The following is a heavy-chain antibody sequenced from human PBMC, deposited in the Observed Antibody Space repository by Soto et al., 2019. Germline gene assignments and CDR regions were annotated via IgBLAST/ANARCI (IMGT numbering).Heavy chain of an antibody. Sequence: SETLSLTCTASADTITTSYLSWIRQPLGKALEWIGYISYRGSTNYNPSLKSRLTISIDTSKSQISLKLTSMTTADTAVYYCASSGIVGREVNTWFDPWGQGTLVTVSS. CDR3: ASSGIVGREVNTWFDP. V-gene: IGHV4-59*01. D-gene: IGHD3-22*01. CDR2: ISYRGST. J-gene: IGHJ5*02. CDR1: ADTITTSY.